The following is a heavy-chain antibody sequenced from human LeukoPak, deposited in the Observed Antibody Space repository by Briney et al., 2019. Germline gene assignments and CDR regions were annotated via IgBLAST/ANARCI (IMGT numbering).Heavy chain of an antibody. J-gene: IGHJ6*02. CDR2: INHSGST. V-gene: IGHV4-34*01. Sequence: SETLSLTCAVYGGSFSGYYWSWIRQPPGKGLEWIGEINHSGSTNYNPSLKSRVTISVDTSKNQFSLKLSSVTAADTAVYYCARAQGYYGSGHYYGMDVWGQGTTVTVSS. CDR3: ARAQGYYGSGHYYGMDV. CDR1: GGSFSGYY. D-gene: IGHD3-10*01.